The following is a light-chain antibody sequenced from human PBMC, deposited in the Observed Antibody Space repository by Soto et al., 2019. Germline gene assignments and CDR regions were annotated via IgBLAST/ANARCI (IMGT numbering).Light chain of an antibody. CDR1: QNVYTW. CDR2: KAS. V-gene: IGKV1-5*03. J-gene: IGKJ5*01. Sequence: DIQMTQSPSTLSASVGDRVTISCRASQNVYTWLAWYQQKPGKAPKFLIYKASVLETGVPSRFSGNGSGTEFILTISSLQPDDFATYYCQQYSRLYTFGQGTRLEIK. CDR3: QQYSRLYT.